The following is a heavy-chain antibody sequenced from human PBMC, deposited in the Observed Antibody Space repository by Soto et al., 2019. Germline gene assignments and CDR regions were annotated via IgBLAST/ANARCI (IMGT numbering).Heavy chain of an antibody. CDR1: GFTFSSYA. J-gene: IGHJ4*02. D-gene: IGHD3-16*01. CDR3: AKDYAGLDGYPDY. Sequence: EVLLLESGGGLVQPGGSLRLSCAASGFTFSSYAMSWVRQAPGKGLEWVSAISGSGGSTYYADSVKGRFTISRDNSKNTLYLQMNSLRAEDTAVYYCAKDYAGLDGYPDYWGQGTLVTVSS. V-gene: IGHV3-23*01. CDR2: ISGSGGST.